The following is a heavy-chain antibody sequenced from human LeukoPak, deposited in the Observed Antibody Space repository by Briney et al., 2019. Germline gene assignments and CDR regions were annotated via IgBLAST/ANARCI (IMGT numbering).Heavy chain of an antibody. CDR2: IYYSGST. Sequence: SETLSLTCTVSGGSISSSSYYWGWIRQPPGKGLEWIGSIYYSGSTYYNPSLKSRVTISVDTSKNQFSLQLNSVTPEDTAVYYCARGTAAIPSAPHWYFDLWGRGTLVTVSS. CDR1: GGSISSSSYY. V-gene: IGHV4-39*01. J-gene: IGHJ2*01. CDR3: ARGTAAIPSAPHWYFDL.